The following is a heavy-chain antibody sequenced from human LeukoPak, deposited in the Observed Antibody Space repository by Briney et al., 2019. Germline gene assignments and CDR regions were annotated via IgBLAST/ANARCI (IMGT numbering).Heavy chain of an antibody. D-gene: IGHD3-16*01. CDR2: INHRGST. CDR3: ARHGPPRAGWGRKYYYMDV. J-gene: IGHJ6*03. Sequence: SETLSLTCAVYGGSFSGYYWSWIRQPPGKGLECIGEINHRGSTNYNPSLKSRVTISVDTSKNQFSLKLSSVTAADTAVYYCARHGPPRAGWGRKYYYMDVWGKGTTVTI. CDR1: GGSFSGYY. V-gene: IGHV4-34*01.